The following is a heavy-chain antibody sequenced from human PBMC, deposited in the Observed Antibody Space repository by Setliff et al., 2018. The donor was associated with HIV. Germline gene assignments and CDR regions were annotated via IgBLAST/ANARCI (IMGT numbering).Heavy chain of an antibody. Sequence: ASVKVSCKASGYTFTGYYMHWVRQAPGQGLEWMGWINPNSGDTNYAQKFRARVTMTRDTSSTTAYMELSTLRSDDTALYYCARDLIRITPHGDLPFWGQGTLVTVSS. D-gene: IGHD2-15*01. CDR3: ARDLIRITPHGDLPF. CDR1: GYTFTGYY. V-gene: IGHV1-2*02. CDR2: INPNSGDT. J-gene: IGHJ4*02.